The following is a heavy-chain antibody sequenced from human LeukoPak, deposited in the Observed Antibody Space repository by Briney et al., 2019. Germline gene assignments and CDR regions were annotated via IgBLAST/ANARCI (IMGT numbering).Heavy chain of an antibody. V-gene: IGHV4-38-2*02. Sequence: SETLSLTCTVSGYSISSGYYWGWIRQPPGKGLEWIGSIYHSGSTYYNPSLKSRVTISVDTSKNQFSLKLSSVTAAVTAVYYCARVIVVVVAATGGWFDPWGQGTLVTVSS. CDR2: IYHSGST. J-gene: IGHJ5*02. CDR1: GYSISSGYY. CDR3: ARVIVVVVAATGGWFDP. D-gene: IGHD2-15*01.